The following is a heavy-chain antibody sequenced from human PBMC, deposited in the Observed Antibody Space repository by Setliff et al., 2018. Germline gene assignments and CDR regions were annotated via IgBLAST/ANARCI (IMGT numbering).Heavy chain of an antibody. J-gene: IGHJ6*02. CDR2: THIDGITV. V-gene: IGHV3-48*03. D-gene: IGHD2-15*01. CDR3: ARRLPYYGMDV. CDR1: GFTFKTYE. Sequence: GGSLRLSCEASGFTFKTYEMIWVRQAPGKGLERVSKTHIDGITVYSDSVKGRSIIYRDNARNSLHLQMNSLRAEDTAIYFCARRLPYYGMDVWGQGTTVTVSS.